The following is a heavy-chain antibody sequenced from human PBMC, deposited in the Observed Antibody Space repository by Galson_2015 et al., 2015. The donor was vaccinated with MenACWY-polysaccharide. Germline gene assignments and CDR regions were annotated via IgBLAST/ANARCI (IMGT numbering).Heavy chain of an antibody. Sequence: SLRLSCAASGFSFSTYWMHWVRHAPGKGLVWVSRINADGSATDYADSVRGRFTISRDNAKNTLYLEMNSLRAEDTAVYYCTKAGAKYLRGSSCYCNLFDPCDQGTLGTVSS. CDR3: TKAGAKYLRGSSCYCNLFDP. D-gene: IGHD2-15*01. J-gene: IGHJ5*02. V-gene: IGHV3-74*01. CDR1: GFSFSTYW. CDR2: INADGSAT.